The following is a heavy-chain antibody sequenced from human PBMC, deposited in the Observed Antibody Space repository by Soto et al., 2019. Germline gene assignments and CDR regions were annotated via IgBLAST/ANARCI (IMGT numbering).Heavy chain of an antibody. CDR3: ARDQGATTAFDY. V-gene: IGHV1-18*04. Sequence: QVQLAQSGAEVKKPGASVKVSCKASGYTFRSYGISWVRQAPGQGLEWMGWISAYNGNTNYAQKLQGRVTMTTDTSTTTAYIELRSLRSDDTAVYYCARDQGATTAFDYWGQGSLVTVSS. CDR1: GYTFRSYG. J-gene: IGHJ4*02. D-gene: IGHD1-26*01. CDR2: ISAYNGNT.